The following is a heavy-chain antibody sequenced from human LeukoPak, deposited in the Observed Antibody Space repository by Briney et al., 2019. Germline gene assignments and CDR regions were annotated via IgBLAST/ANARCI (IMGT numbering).Heavy chain of an antibody. J-gene: IGHJ4*02. CDR2: INPSGGGT. V-gene: IGHV1-46*01. D-gene: IGHD3-10*01. CDR3: ARGDFGSGSYKL. CDR1: GYTLTNYY. Sequence: ASVKVSCKASGYTLTNYYIHWVRQAPGQGLGWMGIINPSGGGTSYAQKFQGRVIMTTDTSTSSVFMELSSLRSEDTAVYYCARGDFGSGSYKLWGQGTLVSVSS.